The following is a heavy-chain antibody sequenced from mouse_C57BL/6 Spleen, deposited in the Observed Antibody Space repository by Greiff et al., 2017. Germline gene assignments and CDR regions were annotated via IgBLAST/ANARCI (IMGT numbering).Heavy chain of an antibody. J-gene: IGHJ1*03. V-gene: IGHV1-81*01. D-gene: IGHD2-4*01. CDR2: IYPRSGNT. CDR3: ARGRDYDGTWYFDV. Sequence: VKLMESGAELARPGASVKLSCKASGYTFTSYGISWVKQRPGQGLEWIGEIYPRSGNTYYNEKFKGKATLTADKSSSTAYREVRSLTSEDSAVYVCARGRDYDGTWYFDVWGTGTTVTVSS. CDR1: GYTFTSYG.